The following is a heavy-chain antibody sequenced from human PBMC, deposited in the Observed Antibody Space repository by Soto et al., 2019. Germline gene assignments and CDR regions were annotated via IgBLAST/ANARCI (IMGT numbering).Heavy chain of an antibody. CDR1: GGTFSSYA. Sequence: QVQLVQSGAEVKKPGSSVKVSCKASGGTFSSYAISWVRQAPGQGLEWMGGIIPIFGTANYAQKFQGRVTITADESTSKAYMELSSLRSEDTAVYYCARDFPSYGGNSGGDYWGQGTLVTVSS. CDR2: IIPIFGTA. V-gene: IGHV1-69*12. J-gene: IGHJ4*02. D-gene: IGHD4-17*01. CDR3: ARDFPSYGGNSGGDY.